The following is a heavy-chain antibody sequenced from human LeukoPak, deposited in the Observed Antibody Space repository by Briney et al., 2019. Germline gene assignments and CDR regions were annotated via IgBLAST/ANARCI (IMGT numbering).Heavy chain of an antibody. Sequence: PGGSLRLSCAASGFTVSDYSMNWIRQAPGKGLEWVSYISSSGSTIYYADSVKGRFTISRDNAKNSLYLQMNSLRAEDTAVYYCASYDSSGYYYDYWGQGTLVTVSS. CDR3: ASYDSSGYYYDY. V-gene: IGHV3-11*04. CDR2: ISSSGSTI. D-gene: IGHD3-22*01. J-gene: IGHJ4*02. CDR1: GFTVSDYS.